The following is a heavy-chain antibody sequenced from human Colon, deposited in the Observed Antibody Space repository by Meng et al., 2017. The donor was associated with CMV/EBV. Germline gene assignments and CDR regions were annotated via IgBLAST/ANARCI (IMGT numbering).Heavy chain of an antibody. CDR1: NFTLSDYY. CDR2: VSGTGSII. CDR3: ARGGRTRAVRY. J-gene: IGHJ1*01. D-gene: IGHD6-19*01. V-gene: IGHV3-11*01. Sequence: GEFLKISCIASNFTLSDYYMTWIRQAPGKGLEFVSYVSGTGSIIYYADSVKGRFTISRDDTKNSLDLQMNNLRAEDTAMYYCARGGRTRAVRYWGQGTVVTVSS.